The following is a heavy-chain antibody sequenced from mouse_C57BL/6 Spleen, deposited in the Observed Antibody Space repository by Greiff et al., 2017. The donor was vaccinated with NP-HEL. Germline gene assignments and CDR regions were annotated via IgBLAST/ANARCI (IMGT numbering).Heavy chain of an antibody. Sequence: EVQLVESGGGLVQSGRSLRLSCATSGFTFSDFYMEWVRQAPGKGLEWIAASRNKANDYTTEYSASVKGRFIVSRDTSQSILYLQMNALRAEDTAIYYCARDARGHYYDYEEWFAYWGQGTLVTVSA. D-gene: IGHD2-4*01. CDR3: ARDARGHYYDYEEWFAY. J-gene: IGHJ3*01. CDR2: SRNKANDYTT. V-gene: IGHV7-1*01. CDR1: GFTFSDFY.